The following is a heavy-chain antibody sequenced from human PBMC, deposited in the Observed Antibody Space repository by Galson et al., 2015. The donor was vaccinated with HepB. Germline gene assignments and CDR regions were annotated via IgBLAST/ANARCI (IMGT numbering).Heavy chain of an antibody. V-gene: IGHV1-46*01. J-gene: IGHJ5*02. D-gene: IGHD3-22*01. CDR1: GYTFTSYY. CDR3: ARDRDDSSGYYSWFDP. Sequence: SVKVSCKASGYTFTSYYMHWVRQAPGQGLEWMGIINPSGGSTSYAQKFQGRVTMTRDTSTSTVYMELSSLRSEDTAVHYCARDRDDSSGYYSWFDPWGQGTLVTVSS. CDR2: INPSGGST.